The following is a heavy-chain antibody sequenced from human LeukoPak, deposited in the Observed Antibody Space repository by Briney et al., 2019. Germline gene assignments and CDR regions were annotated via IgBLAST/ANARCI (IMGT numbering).Heavy chain of an antibody. J-gene: IGHJ1*01. Sequence: PGGSLRLSCAASGFTFDGYGMTWVRQVPGKGLEWIAEINWIGDTTRYGDSVKGRFTISRDNAKNSLDLQINSLRVEDTAFYYCATNPPGRTYLQDWGQGTLVTVSS. CDR1: GFTFDGYG. D-gene: IGHD1-1*01. V-gene: IGHV3-20*04. CDR2: INWIGDTT. CDR3: ATNPPGRTYLQD.